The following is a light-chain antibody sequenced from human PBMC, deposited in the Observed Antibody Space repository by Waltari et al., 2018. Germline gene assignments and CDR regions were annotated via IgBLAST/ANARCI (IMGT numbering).Light chain of an antibody. J-gene: IGKJ1*01. V-gene: IGKV1-NL1*01. Sequence: DIQMTQSPSSLSASVGDRVTITCRASQGISNSLAWYEQKPGKAPKLLLFAASRLESGVPSRFSGSGSGTDYTLTISSLQPEDFATYYCQQYYSAPQTFGQGTKVEIK. CDR2: AAS. CDR3: QQYYSAPQT. CDR1: QGISNS.